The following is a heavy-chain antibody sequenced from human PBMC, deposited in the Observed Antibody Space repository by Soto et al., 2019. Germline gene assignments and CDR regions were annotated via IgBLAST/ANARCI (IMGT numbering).Heavy chain of an antibody. D-gene: IGHD3-9*01. CDR2: IYYSGST. CDR1: GGSISSSSYY. J-gene: IGHJ4*02. V-gene: IGHV4-39*01. CDR3: ARVTLLTGYSIFDY. Sequence: PSETLSLTCTVSGGSISSSSYYWGWIRQPPGKGLEWIGSIYYSGSTYYNPSLKSRVTISVDTSKNQFSLKLSSVTAADTAVHYCARVTLLTGYSIFDYWGQGTLVTVSS.